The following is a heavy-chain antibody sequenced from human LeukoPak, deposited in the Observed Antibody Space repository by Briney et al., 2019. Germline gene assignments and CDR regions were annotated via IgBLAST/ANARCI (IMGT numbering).Heavy chain of an antibody. V-gene: IGHV1-18*01. CDR1: GYTFTSYG. Sequence: ASVKVSCKASGYTFTSYGISWVRQAPGQGLEWMGWISAYNGNTNYAQKLQGRVTMTTDTSTSTAYMKLRSLRSDDTAVYYCARDSSGYYFLVVGYFDYWGQGTLVTVSS. CDR3: ARDSSGYYFLVVGYFDY. J-gene: IGHJ4*02. CDR2: ISAYNGNT. D-gene: IGHD3-22*01.